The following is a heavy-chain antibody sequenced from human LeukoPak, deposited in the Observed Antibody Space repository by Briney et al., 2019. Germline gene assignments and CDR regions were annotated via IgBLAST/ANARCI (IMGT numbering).Heavy chain of an antibody. CDR2: INHSGST. J-gene: IGHJ5*02. CDR3: AARYSSGWYSFNRFDP. V-gene: IGHV4-34*01. Sequence: SETLSLTCAVYGGSFSGYYWSWIRQPPGKGLEWIGEINHSGSTNYNPSLKSRVTISVDTSKNQFSLKLSSVTAADTAVYYCAARYSSGWYSFNRFDPWGQGTLVTVSS. CDR1: GGSFSGYY. D-gene: IGHD6-19*01.